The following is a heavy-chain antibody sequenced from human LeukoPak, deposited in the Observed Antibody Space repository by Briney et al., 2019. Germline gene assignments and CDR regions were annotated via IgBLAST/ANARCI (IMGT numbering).Heavy chain of an antibody. CDR2: INPNSGGT. D-gene: IGHD6-13*01. CDR1: GYTFSGYY. V-gene: IGHV1-2*02. Sequence: ASVKVSCKASGYTFSGYYMHRVRQAPGQGLEWMGWINPNSGGTNYAQKFQGRVTLTRDTSISTAYMELSSLRSDDTAVYFCARSSSWYNKSFDYWGQGTLVTVSS. CDR3: ARSSSWYNKSFDY. J-gene: IGHJ4*02.